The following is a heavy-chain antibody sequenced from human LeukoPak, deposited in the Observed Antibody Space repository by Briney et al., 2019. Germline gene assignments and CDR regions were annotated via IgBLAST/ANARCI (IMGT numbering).Heavy chain of an antibody. CDR1: GFTFGSYW. D-gene: IGHD4-17*01. V-gene: IGHV3-7*01. CDR3: ARGNSTLYGDYFDY. CDR2: IKQDGSEK. Sequence: GGSLRLSCAASGFTFGSYWMSWVRQAPGKGLEWVANIKQDGSEKYYVDSVKGRFTISRDNAKNSLYLQMNSLRAEDTAVYYCARGNSTLYGDYFDYWGQGTLVTVSS. J-gene: IGHJ4*02.